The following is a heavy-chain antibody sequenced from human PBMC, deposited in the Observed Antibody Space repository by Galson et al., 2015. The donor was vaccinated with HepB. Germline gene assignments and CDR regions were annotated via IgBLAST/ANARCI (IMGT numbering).Heavy chain of an antibody. J-gene: IGHJ6*02. CDR1: GFTFSSYV. D-gene: IGHD4-23*01. CDR3: ARDLMGKGRYGMDV. Sequence: SLRLSCAASGFTFSSYVIQWVRQAPGKGLEWVALIWYDGSNKYYVDSVKGRFTISRDNSKNTVYLQMNSLRAEDTAVYYCARDLMGKGRYGMDVWGQGTTVTVSS. V-gene: IGHV3-33*01. CDR2: IWYDGSNK.